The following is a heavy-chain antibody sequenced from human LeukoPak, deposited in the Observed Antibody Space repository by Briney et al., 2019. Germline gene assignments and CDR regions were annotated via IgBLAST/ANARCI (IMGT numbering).Heavy chain of an antibody. Sequence: GGSLRLSCAASGFTFSSYWMHWVRQAPGKGLVWVSRINSDGSSTSYADSVKGRFTISRDNAKNTLYLQMNSLRAEDTAVYYCARETTVTSEFDYWGQGTLVTVSS. CDR3: ARETTVTSEFDY. CDR1: GFTFSSYW. D-gene: IGHD4-17*01. CDR2: INSDGSST. J-gene: IGHJ4*02. V-gene: IGHV3-74*01.